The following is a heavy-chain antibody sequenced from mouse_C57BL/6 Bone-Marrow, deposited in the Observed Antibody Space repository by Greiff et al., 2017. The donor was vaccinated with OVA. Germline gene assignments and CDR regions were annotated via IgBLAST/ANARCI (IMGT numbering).Heavy chain of an antibody. J-gene: IGHJ1*03. D-gene: IGHD2-13*01. CDR1: GYTFTSYW. V-gene: IGHV1-69*01. CDR2: IDPSDSYP. CDR3: ARERNYGDYGASYWDFDD. Sequence: VQLQQPGAELVMPGASVKLSCKASGYTFTSYWMHWVKQRPGQGLEWIGEIDPSDSYPHYNQKFKGKSTLTVDKSSSTAYMQLSSLTSEDSAVYYCARERNYGDYGASYWDFDDWGTGTTVTVSS.